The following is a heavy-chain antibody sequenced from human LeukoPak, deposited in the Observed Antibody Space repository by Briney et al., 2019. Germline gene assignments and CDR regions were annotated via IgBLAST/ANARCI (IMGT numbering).Heavy chain of an antibody. CDR1: GFTFSSYT. CDR3: ARVGGYSSSWYDY. V-gene: IGHV3-48*01. Sequence: GGSLRLSCAASGFTFSSYTMNWVRQPPGKGLEWVSDIGTSSTTIYYADSVKGRFTISRDNSKNTLYLQMNSLRAEDTAVYYCARVGGYSSSWYDYWGQGTLVTVSS. D-gene: IGHD6-13*01. J-gene: IGHJ4*02. CDR2: IGTSSTTI.